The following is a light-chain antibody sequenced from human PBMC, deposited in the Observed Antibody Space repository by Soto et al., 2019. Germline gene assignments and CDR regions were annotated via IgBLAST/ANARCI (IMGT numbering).Light chain of an antibody. CDR2: GAS. V-gene: IGKV3-15*01. J-gene: IGKJ2*01. CDR3: QPYDNWPPYT. CDR1: QSVSSN. Sequence: EIVMTQSPATLSVSPGERATLSCRASQSVSSNLAWYQQKPGQAPRLLIYGASTRATGIPARFSGSGSGTEFILPISSLQSEDFAIYYCQPYDNWPPYTFGQGTKLEIK.